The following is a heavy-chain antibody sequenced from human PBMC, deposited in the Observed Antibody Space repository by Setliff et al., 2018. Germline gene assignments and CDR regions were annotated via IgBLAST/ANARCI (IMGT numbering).Heavy chain of an antibody. Sequence: SETLSLTCSVSGDSINTPKYNWGWIRQSPGEGLQWIGRISYSGRSYNNPSLKSRVTISIDTSKNQFSLKLSSVTAADTAGYYCARWGENSGRPDWRAFDIWGQGTMVTVSS. CDR3: ARWGENSGRPDWRAFDI. CDR1: GDSINTPKYN. J-gene: IGHJ3*02. D-gene: IGHD1-26*01. V-gene: IGHV4-39*01. CDR2: ISYSGRS.